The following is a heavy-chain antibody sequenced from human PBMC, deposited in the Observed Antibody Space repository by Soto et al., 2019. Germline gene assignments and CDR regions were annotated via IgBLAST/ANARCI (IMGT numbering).Heavy chain of an antibody. Sequence: ASVKVSCKASGYTFTSYYMHWVRQAPGQGLEWMGIINPSGGSTSYAQKFQGRVTMTRDTSTSTVYMELSSLKTEGTAVYYCTTDPVTMIVVVPSSGWGQGTLVTVSS. CDR1: GYTFTSYY. D-gene: IGHD3-22*01. V-gene: IGHV1-46*01. CDR2: INPSGGST. CDR3: TTDPVTMIVVVPSSG. J-gene: IGHJ4*02.